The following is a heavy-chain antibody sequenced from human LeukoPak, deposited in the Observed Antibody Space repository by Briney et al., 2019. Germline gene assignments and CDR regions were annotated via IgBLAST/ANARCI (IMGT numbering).Heavy chain of an antibody. V-gene: IGHV4-34*01. CDR1: GGSFSGYY. D-gene: IGHD4-17*01. CDR3: ARRHYGDFSNWFDP. CDR2: INHSGST. J-gene: IGHJ5*02. Sequence: SETLSLTCAVYGGSFSGYYWGWIRQPPGKGLEWIGEINHSGSTNYNPSLKSRVTISVDTSKNQFSLKLSSVTAADTAVYYCARRHYGDFSNWFDPWGQGTLVTVSS.